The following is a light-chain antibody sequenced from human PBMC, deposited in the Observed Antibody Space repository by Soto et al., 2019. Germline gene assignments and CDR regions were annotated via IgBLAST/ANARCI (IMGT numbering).Light chain of an antibody. CDR2: AAS. J-gene: IGKJ4*02. Sequence: DIQMTQSPSSLSASVGDRVTITCRASQGISNYLAWYQQKPGKVPKLLIYAASTLQSGVPSRFSGSGSGTDFTLTIRSLQPEDVATYYCQNYNSAPTFGGGTKVEIK. CDR3: QNYNSAPT. CDR1: QGISNY. V-gene: IGKV1-27*01.